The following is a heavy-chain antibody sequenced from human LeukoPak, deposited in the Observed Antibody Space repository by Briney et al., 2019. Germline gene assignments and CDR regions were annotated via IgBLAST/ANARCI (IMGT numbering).Heavy chain of an antibody. Sequence: ASVKVSCKASGYTFTSYDINWVRQATGQGLEWMGWMNPNSGNTGYAQKFQGRVTMTRNTSISTAYMELSSLRSEDTAVYYCARGRAKRCSGGSCYFDYWGQGTLVTVSS. CDR3: ARGRAKRCSGGSCYFDY. V-gene: IGHV1-8*01. CDR2: MNPNSGNT. CDR1: GYTFTSYD. D-gene: IGHD2-15*01. J-gene: IGHJ4*02.